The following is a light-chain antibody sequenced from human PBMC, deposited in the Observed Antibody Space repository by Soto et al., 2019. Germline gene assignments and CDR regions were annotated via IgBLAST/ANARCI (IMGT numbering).Light chain of an antibody. CDR3: QKYNSAPWM. V-gene: IGKV1-27*01. J-gene: IGKJ1*01. Sequence: DIQMTQSPSSLSASVGDRVTITCRASQGISNYLAWYQQQPGKVPKLLIYVASTLQSGVPSRFSGSGSGTDFTLTISMLQPEDVATYYCQKYNSAPWMFGQGTKVEIK. CDR2: VAS. CDR1: QGISNY.